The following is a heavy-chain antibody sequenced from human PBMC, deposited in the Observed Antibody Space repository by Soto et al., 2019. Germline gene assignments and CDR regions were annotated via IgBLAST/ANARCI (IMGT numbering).Heavy chain of an antibody. CDR2: MRNSGSRT. J-gene: IGHJ4*02. CDR3: AKAYFDILTGYFCDY. D-gene: IGHD3-9*01. Sequence: VQLLESGGGLVQPGGSLRLSCAASGFTFSNYAMSWVRQAPGKGLEWVSGMRNSGSRTYYADSVKGRFIISRDNSKNTLYLQMNSLRPEDTAVYYCAKAYFDILTGYFCDYWGQGTLVSVSS. CDR1: GFTFSNYA. V-gene: IGHV3-23*01.